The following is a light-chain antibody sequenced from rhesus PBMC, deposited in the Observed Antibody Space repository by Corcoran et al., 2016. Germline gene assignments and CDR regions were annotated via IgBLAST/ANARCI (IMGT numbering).Light chain of an antibody. CDR3: MRALEFPPT. CDR1: QSLLDSEDGNTY. Sequence: DIVMTQTPLSLPVTPGEPASISFRSSQSLLDSEDGNTYLDWYLQKPGHSPQLLIYEVSNRASGVPESVSGSVSETDCTMQIRRGEAEDVGVYDCMRALEFPPTFGQGTKVEIK. V-gene: IGKV2-104*02. CDR2: EVS. J-gene: IGKJ1*01.